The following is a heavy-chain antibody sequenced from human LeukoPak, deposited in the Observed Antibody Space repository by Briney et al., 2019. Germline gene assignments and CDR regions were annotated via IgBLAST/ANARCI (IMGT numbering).Heavy chain of an antibody. CDR3: AKSNGYGLVDI. D-gene: IGHD3-10*01. CDR2: IFYSGST. J-gene: IGHJ3*02. V-gene: IGHV4-59*04. Sequence: KASETLSLTCAVYGTSFSTYYWSWIRQPPGKGLEWIGSIFYSGSTYYSPPLKSRLTISLDTSRNQFSLRLNSVTAADTAVYYCAKSNGYGLVDIWGQGTMVTVSS. CDR1: GTSFSTYY.